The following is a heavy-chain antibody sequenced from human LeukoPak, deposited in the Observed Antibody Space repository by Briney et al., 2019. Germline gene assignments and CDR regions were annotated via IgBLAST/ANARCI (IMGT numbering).Heavy chain of an antibody. Sequence: GRSLRLSCAASGFTFSSYAVHWVRQAPGKGLEGVVVISYDGSNKYYADSVKARFTISRDNSKNTLYLQMNSLRAEDTAVYYCARDLGGYDMSYFDYWGQGTLVTVSS. CDR2: ISYDGSNK. CDR3: ARDLGGYDMSYFDY. J-gene: IGHJ4*02. V-gene: IGHV3-30-3*01. D-gene: IGHD5-12*01. CDR1: GFTFSSYA.